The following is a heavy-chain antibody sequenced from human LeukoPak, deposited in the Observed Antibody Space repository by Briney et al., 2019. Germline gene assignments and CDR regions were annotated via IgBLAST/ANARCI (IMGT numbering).Heavy chain of an antibody. V-gene: IGHV4-4*07. D-gene: IGHD3-10*01. CDR1: GGSISSYY. CDR3: ARAEGGSGSYYLFDY. Sequence: MSSETLSLTCTVSGGSISSYYWSWIRQPAGKGLEWIGRIYTSGSTNYNPSLKSRVTISVDTSKNQFSLKLSSVTAADTAVYYCARAEGGSGSYYLFDYWGQGTLVTVSS. CDR2: IYTSGST. J-gene: IGHJ4*02.